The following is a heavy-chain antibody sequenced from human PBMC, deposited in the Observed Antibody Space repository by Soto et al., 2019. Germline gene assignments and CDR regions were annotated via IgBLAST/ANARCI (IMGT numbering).Heavy chain of an antibody. J-gene: IGHJ6*02. D-gene: IGHD3-3*01. CDR3: ARGSSYDFWSGYYYYYGMDV. CDR1: GYTFTSYD. Sequence: GASVKVSCKASGYTFTSYDINWVRQATGQGLEWMGWMNPNSGNTGYAQKFQGRVTMTRNTSISTAYMELSSLRSEDTAVYYCARGSSYDFWSGYYYYYGMDVWGQGTTVTSP. V-gene: IGHV1-8*01. CDR2: MNPNSGNT.